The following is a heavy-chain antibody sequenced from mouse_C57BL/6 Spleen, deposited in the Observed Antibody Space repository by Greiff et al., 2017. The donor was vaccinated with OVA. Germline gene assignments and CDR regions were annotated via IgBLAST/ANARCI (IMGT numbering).Heavy chain of an antibody. CDR2: ISSGSSTI. CDR1: GFTFSDYG. V-gene: IGHV5-17*01. J-gene: IGHJ4*01. Sequence: EVKLVESGGGLVKPGGSLKLSCAASGFTFSDYGMHWVRQAPEKGLEWVAYISSGSSTIYYADTVKGRFTISRDNAKNTLFLQMTSLRSEDTAMYYCARRDYDGRGAMDYWGQGTSVTVSS. CDR3: ARRDYDGRGAMDY. D-gene: IGHD2-4*01.